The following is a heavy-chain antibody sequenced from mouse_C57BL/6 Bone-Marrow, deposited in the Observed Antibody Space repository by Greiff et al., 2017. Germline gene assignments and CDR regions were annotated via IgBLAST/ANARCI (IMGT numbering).Heavy chain of an antibody. D-gene: IGHD2-3*01. V-gene: IGHV3-5*01. CDR2: IYYSGTI. Sequence: EVKLMESGPGLVKPSQTVFLTCTVTGISITTGNYRWSWIRQFPGNKLEWIGYIYYSGTITYNPSLTSRTTITRDTPKNQFFLEMNSLTAEDTATYYCARDDSYDGYPGAMDYWGQGTSVTVSS. CDR3: ARDDSYDGYPGAMDY. J-gene: IGHJ4*01. CDR1: GISITTGNYR.